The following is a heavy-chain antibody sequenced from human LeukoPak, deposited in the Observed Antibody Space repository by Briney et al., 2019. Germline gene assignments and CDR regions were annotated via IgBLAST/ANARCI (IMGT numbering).Heavy chain of an antibody. V-gene: IGHV3-30*03. CDR3: AREELPPHGIDY. D-gene: IGHD1-26*01. Sequence: PGGSLRLSCAASGFTFSSYGMNWVRQAPGKGLEWVAFISHDGSNKYYGDSVKGRFTISRDNSKNTLYLQMNSLRAEDTAVYYCAREELPPHGIDYWGQGTLVTVSS. CDR2: ISHDGSNK. CDR1: GFTFSSYG. J-gene: IGHJ4*02.